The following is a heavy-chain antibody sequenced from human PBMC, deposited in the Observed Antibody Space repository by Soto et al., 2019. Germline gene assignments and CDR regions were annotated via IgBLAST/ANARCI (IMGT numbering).Heavy chain of an antibody. Sequence: SVKVSCMASGGTLSSYAISWVRQAPGQGLEWMGGIIPIFGTANYAQKFQGRVTITADESTSTAYMELSSLRSEDTAVYYCARGGDSSGDEAAFDIWGQGTMVTVSS. D-gene: IGHD3-22*01. CDR1: GGTLSSYA. CDR2: IIPIFGTA. V-gene: IGHV1-69*13. CDR3: ARGGDSSGDEAAFDI. J-gene: IGHJ3*02.